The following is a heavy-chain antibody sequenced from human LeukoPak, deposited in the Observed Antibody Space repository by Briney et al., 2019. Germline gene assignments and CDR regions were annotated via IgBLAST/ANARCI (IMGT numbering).Heavy chain of an antibody. Sequence: PGGSLRLSCAASGFTFSSYWMHWVRQAPGKGLVWVSRINSDGSSTSYADSVKGRFTISRDNAKNTLYLQTNSLRAEDTAVYYCAREGSSSFLPFDYWGQGTLVTVSS. J-gene: IGHJ4*02. CDR2: INSDGSST. D-gene: IGHD6-6*01. CDR3: AREGSSSFLPFDY. V-gene: IGHV3-74*01. CDR1: GFTFSSYW.